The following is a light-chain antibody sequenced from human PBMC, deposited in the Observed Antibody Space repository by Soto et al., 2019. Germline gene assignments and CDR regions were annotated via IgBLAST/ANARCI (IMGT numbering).Light chain of an antibody. J-gene: IGLJ2*01. CDR2: GNS. CDR1: SSNIGAGYD. CDR3: QSFDSSLSGVL. Sequence: LTQPPSVAGAPGQRVTISCTGSSSNIGAGYDVHWYQQLPGTGPKLLIFGNSNRPSGVPDRFSGSKSGTSASLAITGLQAEDEADYYCQSFDSSLSGVLFGGGTKLTVL. V-gene: IGLV1-40*01.